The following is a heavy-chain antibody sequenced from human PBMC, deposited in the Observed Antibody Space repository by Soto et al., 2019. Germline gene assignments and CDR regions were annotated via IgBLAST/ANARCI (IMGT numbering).Heavy chain of an antibody. CDR2: INPNSGGT. J-gene: IGHJ5*02. CDR1: GYTFTGYY. Sequence: QVQLVQSGAEVKKPGASVKVSCKASGYTFTGYYMHWVRQAPGQGLEWMGWINPNSGGTNYAQKFQGRVTMTRDTSISTAYMGLSRLRSDDTAVYYWAREERGYSSSWYAGWFDPWGQGTLVTVSS. D-gene: IGHD6-13*01. CDR3: AREERGYSSSWYAGWFDP. V-gene: IGHV1-2*02.